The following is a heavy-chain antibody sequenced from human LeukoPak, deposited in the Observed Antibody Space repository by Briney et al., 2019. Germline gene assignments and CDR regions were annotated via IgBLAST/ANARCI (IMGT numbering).Heavy chain of an antibody. Sequence: ASVKVSCKASGYTFTGYYMHWVRQAPGQGLEWMGWINPNSGGTNYAQKFQGRVTMTRNTSISTAYMELSSLRSEDTAVYYCARGWDIFRPDPFDPWGQGTLVTVSS. V-gene: IGHV1-2*02. CDR2: INPNSGGT. CDR1: GYTFTGYY. J-gene: IGHJ5*02. D-gene: IGHD3-9*01. CDR3: ARGWDIFRPDPFDP.